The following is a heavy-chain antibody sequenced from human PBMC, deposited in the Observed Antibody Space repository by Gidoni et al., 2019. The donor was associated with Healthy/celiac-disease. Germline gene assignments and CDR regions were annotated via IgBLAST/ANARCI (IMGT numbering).Heavy chain of an antibody. CDR1: GVTFRSYE. D-gene: IGHD4-17*01. CDR3: ATFGDYVFRDGMDV. Sequence: EVQLVESGGGLVLPGGSLRPSCAASGVTFRSYEMNWVRQAPGKGLEWVSYISSSGSTIYYADSVKGRFTISRDNAKNSLYLQMNSLRAEDTAVYYCATFGDYVFRDGMDVWGQGTTVTVSS. CDR2: ISSSGSTI. J-gene: IGHJ6*02. V-gene: IGHV3-48*03.